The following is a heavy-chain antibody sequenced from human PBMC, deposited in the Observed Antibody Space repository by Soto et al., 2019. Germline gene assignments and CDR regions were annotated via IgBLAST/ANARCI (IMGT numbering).Heavy chain of an antibody. V-gene: IGHV2-5*02. J-gene: IGHJ6*02. CDR3: APRRAIFGVVYGLDV. CDR1: GFSLTTSGVG. CDR2: IYWDDDK. D-gene: IGHD3-3*01. Sequence: QITLKESGPALVKPTQTLTLTCTFSGFSLTTSGVGVGWIRQPPGKALEWLALIYWDDDKRYSPSLKSRLTITKDTSNNQVVLTMTNMDPVDTGTYYCAPRRAIFGVVYGLDVWGQGTTVTVSS.